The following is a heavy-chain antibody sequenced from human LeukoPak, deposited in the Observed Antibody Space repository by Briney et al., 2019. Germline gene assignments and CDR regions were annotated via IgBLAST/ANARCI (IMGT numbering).Heavy chain of an antibody. Sequence: SETLSLTCAVYGEPFNGYYWSWIRQPPGKGLEWIGYIYYSGSTNYNPSLKSRVTISVDTSKNQFSLKLSSVTAADTAVYYCARDAAILTGRGWYFDLWGRGTLVTVSS. CDR3: ARDAAILTGRGWYFDL. D-gene: IGHD3-9*01. J-gene: IGHJ2*01. CDR2: IYYSGST. CDR1: GEPFNGYY. V-gene: IGHV4-59*01.